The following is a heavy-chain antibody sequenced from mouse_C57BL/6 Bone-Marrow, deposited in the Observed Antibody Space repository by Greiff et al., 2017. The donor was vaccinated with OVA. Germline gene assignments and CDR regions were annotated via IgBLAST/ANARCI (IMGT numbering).Heavy chain of an antibody. Sequence: EVKVVESGGGLVKPGGSLKLSCAASGFTFCDYGMHWVRQAPEKGLEWVAYISSGSSTIYYADTVKGRFTISRDNAKNTLFLQMTSLRSEDTAMYYCARETAYWYFEVWGTGTTVTVSS. J-gene: IGHJ1*03. V-gene: IGHV5-17*01. CDR3: ARETAYWYFEV. CDR2: ISSGSSTI. CDR1: GFTFCDYG.